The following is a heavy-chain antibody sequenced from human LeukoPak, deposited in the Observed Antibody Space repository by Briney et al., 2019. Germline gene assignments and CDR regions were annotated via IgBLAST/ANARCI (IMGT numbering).Heavy chain of an antibody. Sequence: EASVKVSCKASGYTFTGYYMHWVRQAPGQGLEWMGWINPNSGGTNYAQKFQGRVTLTRDTSISTAYMELSRLRSDDTAVYYCARGAVAGRSYFDYWGQGTLVTVSS. CDR3: ARGAVAGRSYFDY. CDR1: GYTFTGYY. V-gene: IGHV1-2*02. J-gene: IGHJ4*02. CDR2: INPNSGGT. D-gene: IGHD6-19*01.